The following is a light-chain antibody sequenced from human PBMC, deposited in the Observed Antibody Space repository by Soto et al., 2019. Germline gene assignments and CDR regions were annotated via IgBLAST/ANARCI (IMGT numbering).Light chain of an antibody. J-gene: IGKJ1*01. V-gene: IGKV1-5*03. CDR2: KAS. CDR3: QHYNSYSWT. CDR1: QSINSW. Sequence: DIQMTQSPSPLSASVGDSVTLTCRVSQSINSWLAWYQQKPGKAPKLLIYKASSLESGVPSRFSGSGSETEFTLTISSLQPGDFATYYCQHYNSYSWTFGQGAKVDI.